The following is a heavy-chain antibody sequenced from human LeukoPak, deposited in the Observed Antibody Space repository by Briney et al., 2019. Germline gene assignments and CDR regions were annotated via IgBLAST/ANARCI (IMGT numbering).Heavy chain of an antibody. J-gene: IGHJ4*02. D-gene: IGHD7-27*01. V-gene: IGHV3-11*01. Sequence: GGSLRLSCAVSGFTFSDHYMTWIRQAPGKGLEYISYLSNTGSDISYADSVKGRFSISRDNAKNSLYLQMNSLRAEDTAMYYCARGHWGLGYWGQGTLVTVSS. CDR2: LSNTGSDI. CDR3: ARGHWGLGY. CDR1: GFTFSDHY.